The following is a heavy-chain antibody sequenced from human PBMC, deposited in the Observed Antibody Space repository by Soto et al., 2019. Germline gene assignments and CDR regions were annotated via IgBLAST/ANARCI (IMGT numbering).Heavy chain of an antibody. CDR1: GFTFSDYA. CDR2: VSGSGFST. Sequence: GGSLRLSCAASGFTFSDYALNWVRQAPGKGLEWVSTVSGSGFSTYYADSVKGRFTVSRDNSKNTLYLEMNSLRADDTAVYYCARDRRAAVTQGPDHWGQGTRVTVSS. J-gene: IGHJ4*02. V-gene: IGHV3-23*01. D-gene: IGHD6-13*01. CDR3: ARDRRAAVTQGPDH.